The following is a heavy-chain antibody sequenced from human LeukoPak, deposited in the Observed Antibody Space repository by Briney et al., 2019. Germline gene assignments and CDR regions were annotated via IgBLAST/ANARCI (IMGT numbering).Heavy chain of an antibody. Sequence: PGGSLRLSCAASGFTFDDYGMSWVRQAPGKGLEWVSGINWNGGSTGYADSVKGRFTISRDNAKNTLYLQMNSLRAEDSAVYYCASAYYHYYFDYWGQGTLVTVSS. V-gene: IGHV3-20*04. J-gene: IGHJ4*02. CDR3: ASAYYHYYFDY. CDR1: GFTFDDYG. CDR2: INWNGGST. D-gene: IGHD3-16*01.